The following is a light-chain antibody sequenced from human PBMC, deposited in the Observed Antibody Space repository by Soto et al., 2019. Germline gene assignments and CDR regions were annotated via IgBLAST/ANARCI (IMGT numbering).Light chain of an antibody. Sequence: QSVLTQPPSASGSPGQSVTISCTGTSSDVGGYNYVSWYHQHPGKAPKLMIYEVIKRPSGVPDRFSGSKSGNTASLTVSGLQAEDEADYYCSSYAGSNNPYVFGTGTKVTVL. V-gene: IGLV2-8*01. CDR1: SSDVGGYNY. CDR3: SSYAGSNNPYV. J-gene: IGLJ1*01. CDR2: EVI.